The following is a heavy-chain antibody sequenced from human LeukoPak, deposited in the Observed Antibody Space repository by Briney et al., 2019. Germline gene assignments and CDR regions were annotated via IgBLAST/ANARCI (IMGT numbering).Heavy chain of an antibody. CDR2: IYYSGST. V-gene: IGHV4-31*03. CDR3: ARDSFGADTDAFDI. J-gene: IGHJ3*02. CDR1: GGSISSGVYY. D-gene: IGHD3-16*01. Sequence: SETLSLTCTVSGGSISSGVYYWSWIRQHPGKGLEWIGYIYYSGSTFYNPSLKSRVTISVDTSKNQFSLKLSSVTAADTAVYYCARDSFGADTDAFDIWGQGTMVTVSS.